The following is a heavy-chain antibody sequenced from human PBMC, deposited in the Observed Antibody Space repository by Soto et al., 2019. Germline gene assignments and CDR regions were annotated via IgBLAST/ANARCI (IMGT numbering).Heavy chain of an antibody. CDR3: ARVGIAAAGQSDYYYGMDV. V-gene: IGHV1-2*02. J-gene: IGHJ6*02. D-gene: IGHD6-13*01. CDR1: GYTFTGYY. Sequence: GASVKVSCQASGYTFTGYYMHWVRQAPGQGLEWMGWINPNSGGTNYAQKFQGRVTMTRDTSISTAYMELSRLRSDDTAVYYCARVGIAAAGQSDYYYGMDVWGQGTTVTVSS. CDR2: INPNSGGT.